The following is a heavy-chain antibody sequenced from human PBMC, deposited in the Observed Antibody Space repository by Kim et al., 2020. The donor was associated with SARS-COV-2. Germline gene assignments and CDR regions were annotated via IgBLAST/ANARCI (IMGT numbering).Heavy chain of an antibody. CDR3: ARETDEYDYGYRYFDH. D-gene: IGHD3-10*01. V-gene: IGHV3-21*01. Sequence: GGSLRLSCAASEFTFSNYRMNWDRQAPGKGLEWISAISSSPSYIFYADSVKGRFSVSRDDAKRSVYLQMWSLRDEDTAVYYCARETDEYDYGYRYFDHWGQGTLVTVAS. CDR2: ISSSPSYI. J-gene: IGHJ4*02. CDR1: EFTFSNYR.